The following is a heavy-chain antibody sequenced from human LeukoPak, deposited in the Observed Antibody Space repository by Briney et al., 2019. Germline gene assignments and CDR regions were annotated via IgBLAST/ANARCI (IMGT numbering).Heavy chain of an antibody. Sequence: SVKVSCKASGGTFSSYAISWVRQAPGQGLEWMGGIIPIFGTANYAQKFQGRVTITADESTSTAYMELSSLRSEDTAVYYCARSSMIVVVITTPYYFDYWSQGTLVTVSS. J-gene: IGHJ4*02. CDR2: IIPIFGTA. CDR3: ARSSMIVVVITTPYYFDY. CDR1: GGTFSSYA. V-gene: IGHV1-69*01. D-gene: IGHD3-22*01.